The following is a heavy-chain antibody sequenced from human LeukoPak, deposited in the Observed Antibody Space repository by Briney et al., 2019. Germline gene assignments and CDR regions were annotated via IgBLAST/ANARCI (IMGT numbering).Heavy chain of an antibody. D-gene: IGHD5-18*01. Sequence: GGSLRLSCTASGFIFSDYDMEWVRPAPGKGLEGISHISRSSNTIYYADSVKGRFTISRDNAKNSLYLQMNSLRAEDTAVYYCARESGERIQLGNYYMDVWGKGTTVTVSS. CDR2: ISRSSNTI. CDR3: ARESGERIQLGNYYMDV. CDR1: GFIFSDYD. V-gene: IGHV3-48*04. J-gene: IGHJ6*03.